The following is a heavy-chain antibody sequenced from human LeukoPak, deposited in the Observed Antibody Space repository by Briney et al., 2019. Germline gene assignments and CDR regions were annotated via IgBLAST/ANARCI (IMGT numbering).Heavy chain of an antibody. CDR3: ARVDTAMDYFDY. CDR1: GGSISSYY. J-gene: IGHJ4*02. V-gene: IGHV4-4*07. D-gene: IGHD5-18*01. Sequence: SQTLSLTCTVSGGSISSYYWSWIRQPAGKGLEWIGRIYTSGSTNYNPSLKSRVTMSVDTSKNQFSLKLSSVTAADTAVYYCARVDTAMDYFDYWGQGTLVTVSS. CDR2: IYTSGST.